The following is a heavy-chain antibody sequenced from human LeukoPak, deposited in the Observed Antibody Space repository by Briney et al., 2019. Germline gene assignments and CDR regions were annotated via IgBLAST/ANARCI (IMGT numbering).Heavy chain of an antibody. CDR1: GYSFTSYW. CDR2: IDPSDSYT. V-gene: IGHV5-10-1*01. D-gene: IGHD2-2*01. CDR3: ARTAGVPAGPFDY. J-gene: IGHJ4*02. Sequence: GESLKISCKGSGYSFTSYWISWVRQMPGKGLEWMGRIDPSDSYTNYSPSFQGHVTISADKSISTAYLQWSSLKASDSAMYYCARTAGVPAGPFDYWGQGTLVTVSS.